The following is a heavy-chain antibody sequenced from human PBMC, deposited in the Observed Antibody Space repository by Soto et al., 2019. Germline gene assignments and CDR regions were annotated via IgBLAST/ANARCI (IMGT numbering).Heavy chain of an antibody. D-gene: IGHD6-13*01. CDR2: IYPGDSDT. J-gene: IGHJ3*02. V-gene: IGHV5-51*01. Sequence: AGESLKISCKGSGYSFTSYWIGWVRQMPGKGLEWMGIIYPGDSDTRYSPSFQGQVTISADKSISTAYLQWSSLKASDTAMYYCATLGWSIAAAGTRAFDIWGQGTMVTVS. CDR1: GYSFTSYW. CDR3: ATLGWSIAAAGTRAFDI.